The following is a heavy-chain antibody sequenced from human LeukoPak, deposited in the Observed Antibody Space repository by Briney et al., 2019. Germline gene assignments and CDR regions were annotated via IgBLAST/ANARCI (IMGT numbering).Heavy chain of an antibody. Sequence: PGGSLRLSCVGSGFTFSRYFMSWVRQAPGKGLEWLANIKEDGSEKNYVDSVKGRFTISRDNAKDSLYLHMNNLRAEDTAVYYCYCGKEDYWGQGTLVTVSS. V-gene: IGHV3-7*01. CDR3: YCGKEDY. J-gene: IGHJ4*02. CDR2: IKEDGSEK. CDR1: GFTFSRYF. D-gene: IGHD2-21*01.